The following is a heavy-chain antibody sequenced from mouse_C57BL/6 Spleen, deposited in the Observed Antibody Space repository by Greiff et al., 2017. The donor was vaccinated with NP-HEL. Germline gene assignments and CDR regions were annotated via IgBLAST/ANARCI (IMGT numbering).Heavy chain of an antibody. J-gene: IGHJ2*01. Sequence: EVKLEESGGGLVKPGGSLKLSCAASGFTFSSYAMSWVRQTPEKRLEWVATISDGGSYTYYPDNVKGRFTISRDNAKNNLYLQMSHLKSEDTAMYYCARDSVVGDYWGQGTTLTVSS. V-gene: IGHV5-4*01. CDR1: GFTFSSYA. CDR2: ISDGGSYT. CDR3: ARDSVVGDY. D-gene: IGHD1-1*01.